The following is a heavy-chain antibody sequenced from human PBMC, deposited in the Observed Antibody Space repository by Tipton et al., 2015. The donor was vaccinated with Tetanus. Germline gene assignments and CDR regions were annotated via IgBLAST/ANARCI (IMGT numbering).Heavy chain of an antibody. J-gene: IGHJ6*02. V-gene: IGHV4-34*01. Sequence: TLSPTCAVYGGTFNNYFWTWIRQPPGKGLEWIGEINYDGSTNYSPSLKSRVTLSLDTTKKQVSLKLSSVTAADTAVYYCARGDYYGSGTYDVWGQGTTVTVPS. CDR3: ARGDYYGSGTYDV. CDR1: GGTFNNYF. CDR2: INYDGST. D-gene: IGHD3-10*01.